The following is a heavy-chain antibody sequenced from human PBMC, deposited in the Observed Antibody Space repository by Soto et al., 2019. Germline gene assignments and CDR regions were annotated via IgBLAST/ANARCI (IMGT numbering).Heavy chain of an antibody. CDR2: IKDGGRT. J-gene: IGHJ4*02. V-gene: IGHV4-34*01. Sequence: QVQLQQWGAGLLKPSETLSLNCAVNGGSLSGYYWSWIRQPPGKGLEWIGEIKDGGRTNYSPSLKNRATISSDTSNNQCSLRLYSVTAADTGVYYCARGQEGVVAAHWDQGTLVTVSS. CDR3: ARGQEGVVAAH. D-gene: IGHD5-12*01. CDR1: GGSLSGYY.